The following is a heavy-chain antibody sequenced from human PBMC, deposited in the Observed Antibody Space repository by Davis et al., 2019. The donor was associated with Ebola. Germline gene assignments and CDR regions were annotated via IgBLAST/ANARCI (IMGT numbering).Heavy chain of an antibody. J-gene: IGHJ4*02. CDR2: IYPGDSDV. V-gene: IGHV5-51*01. Sequence: GESLKISCKGSGYNFPTFWIGWVRQMPGKGLEWMGIIYPGDSDVRYTPSFEGLVTISFDTSISTAYLQWTSLKASDTAMYYCARPSGPDYFDSSGYYFDSWGQGTLVTVSS. D-gene: IGHD3-22*01. CDR1: GYNFPTFW. CDR3: ARPSGPDYFDSSGYYFDS.